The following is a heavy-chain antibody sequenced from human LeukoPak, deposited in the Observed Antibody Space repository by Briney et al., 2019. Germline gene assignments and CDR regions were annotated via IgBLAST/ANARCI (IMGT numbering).Heavy chain of an antibody. CDR3: AKGRSSYPMDYIFDF. CDR2: ISNDGSTK. J-gene: IGHJ4*02. CDR1: GFTFSSYG. Sequence: GRSLRLSCAASGFTFSSYGMHWVRQAPGKGLEWVAVISNDGSTKKYADSVKGRFTISRDNSKNTLYVQMNSLRADDAAVYYCAKGRSSYPMDYIFDFWGQGTLVTVSS. D-gene: IGHD3-16*02. V-gene: IGHV3-30*18.